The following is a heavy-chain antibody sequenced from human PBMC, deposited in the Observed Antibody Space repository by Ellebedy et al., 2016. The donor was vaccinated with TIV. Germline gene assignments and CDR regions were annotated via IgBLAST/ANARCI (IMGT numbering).Heavy chain of an antibody. CDR1: GFTFSSYA. J-gene: IGHJ4*02. D-gene: IGHD5-18*01. Sequence: PGGSLRLSCAASGFTFSSYAMHWVRQAPGKELEWVTVISSDGNTKYYADSVRGRFTISRDNSKNTLYLQMNSLRAEDTALYYCVRVGGYGYTYGYADYWGQGTLVTVSS. CDR3: VRVGGYGYTYGYADY. CDR2: ISSDGNTK. V-gene: IGHV3-30*04.